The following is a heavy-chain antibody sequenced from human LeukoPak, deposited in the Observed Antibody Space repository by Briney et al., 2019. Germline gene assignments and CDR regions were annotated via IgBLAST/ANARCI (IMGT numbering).Heavy chain of an antibody. CDR2: IYYSGST. CDR3: ARAGGFFSPFGY. CDR1: GGSISSGGYY. Sequence: SETLSLTCTVSGGSISSGGYYWSWIRQHPGAGLEWIGYIYYSGSTYYNPSLKSRVTISIDTSKNQFSLKLSSVTPADTAVYYCARAGGFFSPFGYWGQGTLVTVSS. V-gene: IGHV4-31*03. J-gene: IGHJ4*02. D-gene: IGHD3-16*01.